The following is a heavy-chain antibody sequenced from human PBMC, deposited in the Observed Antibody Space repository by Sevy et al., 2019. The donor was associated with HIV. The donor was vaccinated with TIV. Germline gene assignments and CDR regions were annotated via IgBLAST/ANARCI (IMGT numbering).Heavy chain of an antibody. D-gene: IGHD3-10*01. J-gene: IGHJ4*02. CDR1: GFTFSNAW. CDR3: TTDMVLVTMVRGVITHFDY. V-gene: IGHV3-15*01. Sequence: GGSLRLSCAASGFTFSNAWMSWVRQAPGKGLEWVGRIKSKSDGGTTDYAAPVKGRFTISRDDSKNTLFLQMNSLKTEDTAVYYCTTDMVLVTMVRGVITHFDYWGQGTLVTVSS. CDR2: IKSKSDGGTT.